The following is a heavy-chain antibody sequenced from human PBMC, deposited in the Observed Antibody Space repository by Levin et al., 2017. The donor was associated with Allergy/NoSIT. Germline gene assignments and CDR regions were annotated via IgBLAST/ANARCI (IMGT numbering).Heavy chain of an antibody. V-gene: IGHV3-33*01. CDR1: GFTFSSYG. CDR2: IWYDGSNK. J-gene: IGHJ6*02. Sequence: GGSLRLSCAASGFTFSSYGMHWVRQAPGKGLEWVAVIWYDGSNKYYADSVKGRFTISRDNSKNTLYLQMNSLRAEDTAVYYCARGIYYYGMDVWGQGTTVTVSS. CDR3: ARGIYYYGMDV.